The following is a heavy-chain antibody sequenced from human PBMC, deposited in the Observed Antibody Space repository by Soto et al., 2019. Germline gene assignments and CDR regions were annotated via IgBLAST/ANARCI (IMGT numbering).Heavy chain of an antibody. CDR2: IYYIGST. J-gene: IGHJ5*02. CDR3: ARDVSMGGTRPVYNWFDP. Sequence: PSGTLCLTSTVSGGSIISGGYYWSWIRQHPGKGLEWIVYIYYIGSTYYNPSLKSRVTISVDTSKNQFSLKLSSVTAADTAVYYCARDVSMGGTRPVYNWFDPWGQGTLVNVSS. CDR1: GGSIISGGYY. D-gene: IGHD1-26*01. V-gene: IGHV4-31*03.